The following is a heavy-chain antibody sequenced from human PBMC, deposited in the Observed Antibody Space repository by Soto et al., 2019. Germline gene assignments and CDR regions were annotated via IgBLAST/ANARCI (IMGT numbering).Heavy chain of an antibody. D-gene: IGHD2-2*01. CDR2: FRESGGTT. V-gene: IGHV3-23*01. CDR3: AKDSHWAIISPTHDY. J-gene: IGHJ4*02. CDR1: GFTFSSTA. Sequence: GSLRLSCAASGFTFSSTAISCVRQAPGKGLEWVSTFRESGGTTHYADSVKGRFTISRDTSKNMLYLQMDSLRAEDTAIYYRAKDSHWAIISPTHDYCGQGTLVTVST.